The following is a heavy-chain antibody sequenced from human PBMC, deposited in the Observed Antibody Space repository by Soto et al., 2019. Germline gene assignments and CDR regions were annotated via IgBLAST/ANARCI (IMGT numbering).Heavy chain of an antibody. Sequence: ESGGGLVKPGGSLRLSCAASGFTFSSYNMIWVRQAPRKGLEWVSSISSSSTYIHYADSVKGRFTASRDNAQNSLYLQMISLRGEDTAIYYCAKGLGSSWSLRNWGQGTLVTVSS. D-gene: IGHD6-13*01. CDR2: ISSSSTYI. J-gene: IGHJ4*02. CDR3: AKGLGSSWSLRN. V-gene: IGHV3-21*01. CDR1: GFTFSSYN.